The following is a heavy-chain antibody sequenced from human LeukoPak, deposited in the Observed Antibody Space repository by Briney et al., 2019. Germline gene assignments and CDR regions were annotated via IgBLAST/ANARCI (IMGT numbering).Heavy chain of an antibody. CDR2: IKKDGSEK. D-gene: IGHD4-11*01. J-gene: IGHJ4*02. Sequence: HPGGSLRLSCAASGFTFSSYWMSWVHQAPGKGLEWVANIKKDGSEKYYVDSVKGRFTISRDNAKTSLYLQMNSLRAEDTAVYYCARKMTTVTRSGFDYWGQGTLVTVSS. CDR1: GFTFSSYW. CDR3: ARKMTTVTRSGFDY. V-gene: IGHV3-7*01.